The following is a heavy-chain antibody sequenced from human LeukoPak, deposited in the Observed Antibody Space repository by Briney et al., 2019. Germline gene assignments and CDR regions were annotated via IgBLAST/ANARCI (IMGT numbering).Heavy chain of an antibody. J-gene: IGHJ5*02. Sequence: SQTLSLTCTVSGGSISSGGFYWSWLRQHPGKGLEWIGYIYYSGSTYYNPSLKSRLTISIDTSKNQFSLKLNSVTAADTAVYYCASGPVHNWFDPWGQGTLVTVSS. V-gene: IGHV4-30-4*08. CDR1: GGSISSGGFY. CDR3: ASGPVHNWFDP. CDR2: IYYSGST.